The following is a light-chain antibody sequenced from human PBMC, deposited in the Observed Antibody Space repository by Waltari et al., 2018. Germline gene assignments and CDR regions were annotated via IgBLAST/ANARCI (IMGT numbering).Light chain of an antibody. CDR3: QQYSSFST. CDR2: MAS. Sequence: DIQRTQSPSTLSASVGDRVTISCRASQSVGTWLAWYQQKPGKAPKLLIYMASSLESGVPSRCSGSGSGTEFTLTISSLQPDDFATYSCQQYSSFSTFGQGTKVDI. J-gene: IGKJ2*01. CDR1: QSVGTW. V-gene: IGKV1-5*03.